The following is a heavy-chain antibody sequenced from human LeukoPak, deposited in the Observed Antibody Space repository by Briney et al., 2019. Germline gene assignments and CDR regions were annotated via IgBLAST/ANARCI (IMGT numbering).Heavy chain of an antibody. Sequence: VASVKVSCKASGYTFTGYYMHWVRQAPGQGLEWMGWINPNSGGTNYAQKFQGRVTMTRDTSISTAYMELSRLRSDDTAVYYCARDGTMVRGVIAGEGAFDIWGQGTMVTVSS. J-gene: IGHJ3*02. CDR2: INPNSGGT. CDR3: ARDGTMVRGVIAGEGAFDI. CDR1: GYTFTGYY. V-gene: IGHV1-2*02. D-gene: IGHD3-10*01.